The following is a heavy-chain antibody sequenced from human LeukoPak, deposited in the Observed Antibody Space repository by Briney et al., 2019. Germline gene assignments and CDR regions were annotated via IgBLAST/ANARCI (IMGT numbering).Heavy chain of an antibody. D-gene: IGHD3-22*01. J-gene: IGHJ4*02. Sequence: SVKVSYKASGGSFIRYAISWVRQAPGQGLEWMGGIIPIFGTANYAQKFQGRVTITADESTRTAYMELRTLRSEDTAIYYCARGSGETGGYYYVYWGRGTPVTVSS. CDR2: IIPIFGTA. V-gene: IGHV1-69*13. CDR3: ARGSGETGGYYYVY. CDR1: GGSFIRYA.